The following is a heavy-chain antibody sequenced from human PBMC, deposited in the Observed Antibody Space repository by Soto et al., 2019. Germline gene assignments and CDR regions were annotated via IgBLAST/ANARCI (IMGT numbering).Heavy chain of an antibody. Sequence: QVQLVQSGAEVKKPGSSVKVSCKASGGTFSSYAISWVRQAPGQGLEWMGGIIPIFGTANYAQKFQGRVTITADESTSTAYMELSSLISEDTAVYYCAIVGCSSTSCYATYYYGMDVWGQGTTCTVSS. V-gene: IGHV1-69*01. CDR1: GGTFSSYA. CDR2: IIPIFGTA. D-gene: IGHD2-2*01. CDR3: AIVGCSSTSCYATYYYGMDV. J-gene: IGHJ6*02.